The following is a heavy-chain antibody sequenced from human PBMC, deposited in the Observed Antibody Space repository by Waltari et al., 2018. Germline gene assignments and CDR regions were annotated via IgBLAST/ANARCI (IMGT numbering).Heavy chain of an antibody. V-gene: IGHV4-34*01. D-gene: IGHD3-22*01. Sequence: QVQLQQWGAGLLKSSETLSLTCAVHGGSFSDYYWTWVRQTPGKGLEWIGEINHSGSTSYNPSLKSRVTLSADTSQKQFSLKVTSVTAADTAVYFCARRHYANGGYYSEVLWFDSWGQGTPVTVSS. CDR2: INHSGST. CDR3: ARRHYANGGYYSEVLWFDS. CDR1: GGSFSDYY. J-gene: IGHJ5*01.